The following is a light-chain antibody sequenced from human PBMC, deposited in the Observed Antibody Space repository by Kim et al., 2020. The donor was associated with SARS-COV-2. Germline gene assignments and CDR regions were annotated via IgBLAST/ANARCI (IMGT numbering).Light chain of an antibody. CDR2: KDS. V-gene: IGLV3-27*01. CDR1: VLAKKY. CDR3: YSAADNKGV. Sequence: VSPGKTARITCSGDVLAKKYARWFKQKPGQAPVLVIYKDSERPSGIPERFSGSSSGTTVTLTISGAQVEDEADYYCYSAADNKGVFGTGTKVTVL. J-gene: IGLJ1*01.